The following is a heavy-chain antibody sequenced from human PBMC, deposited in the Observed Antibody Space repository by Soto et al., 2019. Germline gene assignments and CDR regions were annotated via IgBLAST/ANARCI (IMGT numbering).Heavy chain of an antibody. Sequence: GGSLRLSCAASGFTFSSYAMSWVRQAPGKGLEWVSAISGSGGSTYYADSVKGRFTISRDNSKNTLYLQMNSLRAEDTAVYYCAKDSAYYDILTGYFSGVEYFKHWGQGTLVTVSS. CDR1: GFTFSSYA. CDR3: AKDSAYYDILTGYFSGVEYFKH. J-gene: IGHJ1*01. D-gene: IGHD3-9*01. CDR2: ISGSGGST. V-gene: IGHV3-23*01.